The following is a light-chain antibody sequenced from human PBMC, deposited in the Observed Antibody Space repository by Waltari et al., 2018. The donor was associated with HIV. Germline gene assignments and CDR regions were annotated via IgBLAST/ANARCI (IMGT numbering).Light chain of an antibody. CDR1: QAIANS. CDR2: VAS. Sequence: DIQMTQSPSSLSASVGDRVTITCRASQAIANSLAWYQHKPGKAPKLLVYVASRLERGVPSRFSGSGSGTDYILTISSLQPEDFATYYCQQYYTTPHTFGQGTKLEIK. CDR3: QQYYTTPHT. J-gene: IGKJ2*01. V-gene: IGKV1-NL1*01.